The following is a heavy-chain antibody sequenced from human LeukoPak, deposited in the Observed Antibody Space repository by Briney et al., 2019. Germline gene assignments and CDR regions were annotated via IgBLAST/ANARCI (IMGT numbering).Heavy chain of an antibody. CDR3: ARHVQGVPFDY. CDR1: GYSISSGYY. V-gene: IGHV4-38-2*02. Sequence: SETLSLTCTVSGYSISSGYYWGWIRQPPGKGLEWSGSIDHSGSTYYNPSLRPRLTLSVDMSKNQYSLKLSTMTAADTAVYYCARHVQGVPFDYWDQGTLITVSS. D-gene: IGHD3-10*02. CDR2: IDHSGST. J-gene: IGHJ4*02.